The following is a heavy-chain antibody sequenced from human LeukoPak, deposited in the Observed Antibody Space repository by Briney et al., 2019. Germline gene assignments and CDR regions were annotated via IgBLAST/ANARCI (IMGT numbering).Heavy chain of an antibody. CDR1: GGSISSYY. J-gene: IGHJ2*01. CDR3: ARVGGTVANWYFDL. V-gene: IGHV4-59*06. D-gene: IGHD4-23*01. CDR2: IYYSGST. Sequence: SETLSLTCTVSGGSISSYYWSWIRQHPGKGLEWIGYIYYSGSTYYNPSLKSRVTISVDTSKNQFSLKLSSVTAADTAVYYCARVGGTVANWYFDLWGRGTLVTVSS.